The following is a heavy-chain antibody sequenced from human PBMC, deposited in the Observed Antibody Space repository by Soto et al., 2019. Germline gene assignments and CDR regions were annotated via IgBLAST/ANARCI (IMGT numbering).Heavy chain of an antibody. CDR3: ARGLGWRRRPFAF. CDR1: GFKFTSYS. Sequence: GGSLRLSCAPSGFKFTSYSMKWVRQVPGRGLEWLSYMSSSSNTIFYADSVKGRFTISRDSANSSLSLQLTSLRDDDTALYFCARGLGWRRRPFAFWXQGTPVTVSS. V-gene: IGHV3-48*02. J-gene: IGHJ4*02. CDR2: MSSSSNTI. D-gene: IGHD1-26*01.